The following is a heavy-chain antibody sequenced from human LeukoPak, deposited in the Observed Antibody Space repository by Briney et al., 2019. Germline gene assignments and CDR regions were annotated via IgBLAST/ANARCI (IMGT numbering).Heavy chain of an antibody. CDR1: GGTFSSYA. V-gene: IGHV1-69*04. Sequence: GASVKVSCKASGGTFSSYAISWVRQAPGQGLEWMGRIIPILGIANYAQKFQGGVTITADKSTSTAYMELSSLRSEDTAVYYCARDRVVGAIQEWEYYYYYGMDVWGQGTTVTVSS. J-gene: IGHJ6*02. D-gene: IGHD1-26*01. CDR2: IIPILGIA. CDR3: ARDRVVGAIQEWEYYYYYGMDV.